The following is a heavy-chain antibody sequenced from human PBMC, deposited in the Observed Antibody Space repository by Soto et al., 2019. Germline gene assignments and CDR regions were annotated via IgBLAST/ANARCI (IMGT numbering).Heavy chain of an antibody. D-gene: IGHD5-12*01. CDR1: GYTFTRYA. CDR2: ISAYNGNT. CDR3: ARAPYSGYVPGTYYYYYMDV. Sequence: ASVKVSCKASGYTFTRYAMHWVRQAPGQRLEWMGWISAYNGNTNYAQKLQGRVTMTTDTSTSTAYMELRSLRSDDTAVYYCARAPYSGYVPGTYYYYYMDVWGKGTTVTVSS. V-gene: IGHV1-18*01. J-gene: IGHJ6*03.